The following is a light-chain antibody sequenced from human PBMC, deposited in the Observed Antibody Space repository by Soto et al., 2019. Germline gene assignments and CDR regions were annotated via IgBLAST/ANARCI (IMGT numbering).Light chain of an antibody. CDR1: QSISSW. J-gene: IGKJ1*01. CDR3: QQYNSLWT. V-gene: IGKV1-5*01. CDR2: DAS. Sequence: DIQMTQSPSTLSASVGDRVTITCRASQSISSWLAWYQQKPGKAPKLLIYDASSLESGVPSRFSGSGSGTGFTLTSSSLQPDDFATYYCQQYNSLWTFGQGTKVEIK.